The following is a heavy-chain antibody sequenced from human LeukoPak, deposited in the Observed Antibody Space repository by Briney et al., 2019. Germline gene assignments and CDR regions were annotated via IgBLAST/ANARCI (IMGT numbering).Heavy chain of an antibody. D-gene: IGHD3-22*01. J-gene: IGHJ4*02. CDR2: IYPGDSDT. CDR3: ARLDGYYDSSGYPFDY. V-gene: IGHV5-51*01. Sequence: GESLKISCKGSGYSFTSYWIGWLRQMPGKGLEWMGIIYPGDSDTRYSPSFQGQVTISADKSISTAYLQWSSLKASDTAMYYCARLDGYYDSSGYPFDYWGQGTLVTVSS. CDR1: GYSFTSYW.